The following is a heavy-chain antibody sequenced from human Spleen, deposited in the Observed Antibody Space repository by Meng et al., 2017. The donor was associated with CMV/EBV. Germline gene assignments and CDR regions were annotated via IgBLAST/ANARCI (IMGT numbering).Heavy chain of an antibody. CDR3: TRTRDYGGNWLDP. V-gene: IGHV2-5*01. D-gene: IGHD4-23*01. CDR1: GFSLSASGVG. Sequence: FCGFSLSASGVGLAWIRQPPGKALEWLALIYWNDDKRYSPSLKSRVTIAKDTSKNQVVLTMTDMDPVDTATYYCTRTRDYGGNWLDPWGQGTLVTVSS. CDR2: IYWNDDK. J-gene: IGHJ5*02.